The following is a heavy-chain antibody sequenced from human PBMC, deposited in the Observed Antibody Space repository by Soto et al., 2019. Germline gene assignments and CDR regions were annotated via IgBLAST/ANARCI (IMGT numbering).Heavy chain of an antibody. CDR1: GYTFTNYD. CDR3: AMSYSYGWNAS. V-gene: IGHV1-8*01. J-gene: IGHJ1*01. CDR2: VNPNSGYT. Sequence: ASVKVSCKASGYTFTNYDITWVRQAAGQGLEWVGWVNPNSGYTAYAQKFVGRVTMTRNTPLRTAYMELSSLTSGDTAVYYCAMSYSYGWNASWAPGTLVTVSS. D-gene: IGHD5-18*01.